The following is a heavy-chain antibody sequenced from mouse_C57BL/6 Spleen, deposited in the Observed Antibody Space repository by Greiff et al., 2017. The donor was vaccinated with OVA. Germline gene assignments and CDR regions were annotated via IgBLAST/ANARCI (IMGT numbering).Heavy chain of an antibody. V-gene: IGHV1-81*01. J-gene: IGHJ3*01. CDR2: IYPRSGNT. D-gene: IGHD2-4*01. CDR1: GYTFTSYG. Sequence: QVQLKQSGAELARPGASVKLSCKASGYTFTSYGISWVKQRTGQGLEWIGEIYPRSGNTYYNEKFKGKATLTADKSSSTAYMELRSLTSEDSAVYFCARTTYDYGPPGFAWWGQGTLVTVSA. CDR3: ARTTYDYGPPGFAW.